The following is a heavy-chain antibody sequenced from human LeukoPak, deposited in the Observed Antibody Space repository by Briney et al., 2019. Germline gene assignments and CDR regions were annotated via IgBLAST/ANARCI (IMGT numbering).Heavy chain of an antibody. Sequence: GGSLRLSCAASGFTFSSYAMSWVRQAPGKGLEWVSSISGSGGSTYYADSVKGRFTISRDNAKNPLYLQLNSLRAEDTAVYYCAKDREAYYDFWSGYYYFDYWGQGTLVTVSS. CDR1: GFTFSSYA. V-gene: IGHV3-23*01. D-gene: IGHD3-3*01. CDR2: ISGSGGST. J-gene: IGHJ4*02. CDR3: AKDREAYYDFWSGYYYFDY.